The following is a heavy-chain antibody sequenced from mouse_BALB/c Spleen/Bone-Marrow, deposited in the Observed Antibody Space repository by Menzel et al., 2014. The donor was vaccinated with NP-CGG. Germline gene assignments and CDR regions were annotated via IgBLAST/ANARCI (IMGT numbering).Heavy chain of an antibody. Sequence: DVMLVESGGGLVQPGGSLKLSCAASGFTFXSYTMSWVRQTPEKRLEWVAYISNGGGSTYYPDTVKGRFTISRDNAKNTLYLQTSSLKSEDTAMYYCARRSAATYHFDYWGQGTTLTVSS. CDR1: GFTFXSYT. CDR3: ARRSAATYHFDY. V-gene: IGHV5-12-2*01. CDR2: ISNGGGST. J-gene: IGHJ2*01. D-gene: IGHD1-2*01.